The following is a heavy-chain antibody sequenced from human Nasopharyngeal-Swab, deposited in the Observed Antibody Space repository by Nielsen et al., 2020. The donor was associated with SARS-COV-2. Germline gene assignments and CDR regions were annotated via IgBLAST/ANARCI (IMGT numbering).Heavy chain of an antibody. V-gene: IGHV4-59*13. CDR3: ARDGGPAYYFDN. CDR2: IYYSGST. Sequence: PGKGLEWIGYIYYSGSTNYNPSLKSRVTISVDTPKNQFSLKLSSVTAADTAVYYCARDGGPAYYFDNWGQGTLVTVAS. J-gene: IGHJ4*02. D-gene: IGHD3-16*01.